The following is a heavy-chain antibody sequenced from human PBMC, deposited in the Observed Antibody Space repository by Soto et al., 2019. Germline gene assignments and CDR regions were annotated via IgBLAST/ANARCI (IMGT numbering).Heavy chain of an antibody. D-gene: IGHD5-18*01. Sequence: SETLSLTCTVSGGSISGYYWSWFRQPPGKGLEWIGYIYYSGSINYNPSLKSRITISVDTSKNQLSLKLTSVSAADTAVYYCARQPPDTAAFDIWGQGTMVTVS. J-gene: IGHJ3*02. CDR2: IYYSGSI. V-gene: IGHV4-59*08. CDR1: GGSISGYY. CDR3: ARQPPDTAAFDI.